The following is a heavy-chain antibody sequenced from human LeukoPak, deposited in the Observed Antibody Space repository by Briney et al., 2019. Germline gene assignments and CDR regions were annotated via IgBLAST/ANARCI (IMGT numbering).Heavy chain of an antibody. D-gene: IGHD3-22*01. J-gene: IGHJ4*02. CDR1: GGSITSYY. CDR2: IYYSGST. V-gene: IGHV4-59*12. Sequence: NPSETLSLTCTVSGGSITSYYWSWIRQPPGKGLEWIGYIYYSGSTNYNPSLKSRVTISVDTSKNQFSLKLSSVTAADTAVYYCARGRYYYDSSGYYYFDYWGQGTLVTVSS. CDR3: ARGRYYYDSSGYYYFDY.